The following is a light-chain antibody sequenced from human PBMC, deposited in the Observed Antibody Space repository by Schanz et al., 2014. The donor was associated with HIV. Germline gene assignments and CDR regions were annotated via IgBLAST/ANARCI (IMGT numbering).Light chain of an antibody. J-gene: IGLJ2*01. Sequence: QSALIQPASVSGSPGQSITISCTGTSSDIGAYNYVSWYQQHPGKAPKLMIYDVNIRPSGVSNRFSGSKSGNTASLTISGLQPEDECDYFCSSYTSSSTLVFGGGTKLTVL. CDR2: DVN. V-gene: IGLV2-14*03. CDR1: SSDIGAYNY. CDR3: SSYTSSSTLV.